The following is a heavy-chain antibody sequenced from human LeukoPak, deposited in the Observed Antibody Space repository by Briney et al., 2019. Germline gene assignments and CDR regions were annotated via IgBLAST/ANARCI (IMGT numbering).Heavy chain of an antibody. V-gene: IGHV5-51*01. CDR1: GYSFTNYW. J-gene: IGHJ3*02. CDR2: IYPGDSDT. D-gene: IGHD3-3*01. Sequence: GESLKISCKGSGYSFTNYWIGWVRQMPGKGLEWMGIIYPGDSDTRYSPSFQGQVTISADKSISTAYLQWSSLKASDTAMYYCARRDYDFWSGYSSGAFDIWGQGTMVTVSS. CDR3: ARRDYDFWSGYSSGAFDI.